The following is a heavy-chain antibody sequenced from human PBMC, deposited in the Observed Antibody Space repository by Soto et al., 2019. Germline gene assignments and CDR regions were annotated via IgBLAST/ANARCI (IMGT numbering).Heavy chain of an antibody. J-gene: IGHJ6*02. CDR2: TGNKANRYTT. CDR3: TRGAGEAQKLEGYYYGLDV. Sequence: GGSLRLSCAASGFTLSDHYMDWVRQAPGKGLEWVGRTGNKANRYTTEYAASVKGRFTISRDDSENSLCLQMNSLKTDDTAVYYCTRGAGEAQKLEGYYYGLDVWGLGTTVTVSS. D-gene: IGHD7-27*01. V-gene: IGHV3-72*01. CDR1: GFTLSDHY.